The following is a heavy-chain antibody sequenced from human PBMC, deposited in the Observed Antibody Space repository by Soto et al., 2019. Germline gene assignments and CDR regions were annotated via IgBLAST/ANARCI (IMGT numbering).Heavy chain of an antibody. J-gene: IGHJ6*02. V-gene: IGHV3-30*18. CDR3: AKDINLRVYAGFSYYYYGMDV. CDR2: ISYDGSNE. CDR1: GVTFSDYG. Sequence: ESGGTMVQPGRSLRLSCAASGVTFSDYGMHWVRQAPGKGLEWVAVISYDGSNEYYADSVKGRFTISRDNAKDTLYLQMSSLRVEDTAVYYCAKDINLRVYAGFSYYYYGMDVWGQGTTVTVSS. D-gene: IGHD2-8*01.